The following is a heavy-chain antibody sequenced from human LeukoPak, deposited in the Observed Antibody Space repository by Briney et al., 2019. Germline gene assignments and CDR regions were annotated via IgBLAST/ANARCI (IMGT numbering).Heavy chain of an antibody. D-gene: IGHD6-13*01. J-gene: IGHJ4*02. V-gene: IGHV3-23*01. CDR1: GFTFSSYA. CDR3: AKGAMRQQLSD. CDR2: SGTAGGT. Sequence: GGSLRLSCAASGFTFSSYAMSWVRQAPGKGLEWVSSSGTAGGTYYADSVNGRFTISRDNSENTLYLQMNSLRTEDTALYYCAKGAMRQQLSDWGQGTLVTVSS.